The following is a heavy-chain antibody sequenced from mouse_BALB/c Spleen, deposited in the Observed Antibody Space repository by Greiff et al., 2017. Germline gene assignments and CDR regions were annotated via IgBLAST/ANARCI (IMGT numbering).Heavy chain of an antibody. CDR2: ISSGGGST. CDR3: ARPIYYDYSYYYAMDY. Sequence: EVQLVESGGGLVKPGGSLKLSCAASGFAFSSYDMSWVRQTPEKRLEWVAYISSGGGSTYYPDTVKGRFTISRDNAKNTLYLQMSSLKSEDTAMYYCARPIYYDYSYYYAMDYWGQGTSVTVSS. V-gene: IGHV5-12-1*01. J-gene: IGHJ4*01. D-gene: IGHD2-4*01. CDR1: GFAFSSYD.